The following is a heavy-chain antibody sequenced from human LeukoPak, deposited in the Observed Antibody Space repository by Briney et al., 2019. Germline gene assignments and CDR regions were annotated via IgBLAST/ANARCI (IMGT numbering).Heavy chain of an antibody. J-gene: IGHJ4*02. CDR2: IYYSGST. CDR1: GGSISSGGYY. CDR3: ARADDTYYYDSSGYYSKPLFDY. V-gene: IGHV4-31*03. Sequence: SETLSLTCTVSGGSISSGGYYWSWIRQHPGKGLEWIGYIYYSGSTYYNPSLKSRVTISVDTSKNQFSLKLSSVTAADTAVYYCARADDTYYYDSSGYYSKPLFDYWGQGTLVTVSS. D-gene: IGHD3-22*01.